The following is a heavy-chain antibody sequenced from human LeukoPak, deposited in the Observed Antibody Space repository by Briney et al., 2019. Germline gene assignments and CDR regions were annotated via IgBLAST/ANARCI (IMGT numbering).Heavy chain of an antibody. CDR3: ARGRYYDFWSGYYSASYYYYGMDV. D-gene: IGHD3-3*01. J-gene: IGHJ6*02. V-gene: IGHV4-34*01. CDR1: GGSFSGYY. CDR2: INRSGST. Sequence: SEALSLTCAVYGGSFSGYYWSWIRQPPGKGLEWIGEINRSGSTNYNPSLKSRVTISVDTSKNQFSLKLSSVTAADTAVYYCARGRYYDFWSGYYSASYYYYGMDVWGQGTTVTVSS.